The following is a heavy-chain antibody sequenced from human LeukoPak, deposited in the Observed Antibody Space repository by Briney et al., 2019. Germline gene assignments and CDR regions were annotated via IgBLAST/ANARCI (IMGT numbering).Heavy chain of an antibody. Sequence: PSETLSLTCTVSGGSISSSSYYWGWIRQPPGKGLEWIGSIYYSGSTYYNPSLKSRVTISVDTSKNQFSLKLSSVTAADTAVYYCARPGSDYWGQGTLVTVSS. CDR3: ARPGSDY. J-gene: IGHJ4*02. CDR1: GGSISSSSYY. D-gene: IGHD3-10*01. CDR2: IYYSGST. V-gene: IGHV4-39*01.